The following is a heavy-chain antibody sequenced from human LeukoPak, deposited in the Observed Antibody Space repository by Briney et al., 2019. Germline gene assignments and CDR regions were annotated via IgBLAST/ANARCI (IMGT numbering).Heavy chain of an antibody. CDR2: FSGTSGLT. CDR1: GFDFSSYG. CDR3: AKGDSYYDLLTCFDF. Sequence: GGSLRLSCVASGFDFSSYGLSWVRQSPGKGLEWVSTFSGTSGLTYYADSVKGGFTISRDNSKNALYLQMNSLRDEDTAVYYCAKGDSYYDLLTCFDFWGPGTLVTVSS. D-gene: IGHD3-9*01. J-gene: IGHJ4*02. V-gene: IGHV3-23*01.